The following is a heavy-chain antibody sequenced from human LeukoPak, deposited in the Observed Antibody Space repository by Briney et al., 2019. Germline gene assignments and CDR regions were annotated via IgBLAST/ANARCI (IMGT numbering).Heavy chain of an antibody. CDR1: GGSISSYY. V-gene: IGHV4-39*01. Sequence: PSETLSLTCTVSGGSISSYYWSWIRQPPGKGLEWIGSIYYSGSTYYNPSLKSRVTISVDTSKNQFSLKLSSVTAADTAVYYCARGGIAATVDYWGQGTLVTVSS. CDR2: IYYSGST. CDR3: ARGGIAATVDY. D-gene: IGHD6-13*01. J-gene: IGHJ4*02.